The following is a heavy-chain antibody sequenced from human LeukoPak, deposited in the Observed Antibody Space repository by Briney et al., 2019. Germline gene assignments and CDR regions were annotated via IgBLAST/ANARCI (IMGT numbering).Heavy chain of an antibody. CDR3: ARSRPSIAAAGTFPDY. D-gene: IGHD6-13*01. J-gene: IGHJ4*02. CDR2: ISSNGGST. CDR1: GFTFSSYA. Sequence: GGSLRLSCAASGFTFSSYAMHWVRQAPGKGLEYVSAISSNGGSTYYANSVKGRFTISRDNSKNTLYLQMGSLRAEDMAVYHCARSRPSIAAAGTFPDYWGQGTLVTVSS. V-gene: IGHV3-64*01.